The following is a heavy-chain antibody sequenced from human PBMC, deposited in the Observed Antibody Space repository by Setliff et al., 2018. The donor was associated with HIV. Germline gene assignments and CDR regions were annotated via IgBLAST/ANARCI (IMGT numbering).Heavy chain of an antibody. CDR3: ARGFTIFGVGFSADPTGNWFDP. CDR1: GGSFSGFY. J-gene: IGHJ5*02. Sequence: SETLSLTCAVYGGSFSGFYWSWIRQAPGKGLEWIGEINHSGKTNYNPSLKSRITLSVDTSENQFALKLDSGTAADTAVYYCARGFTIFGVGFSADPTGNWFDPWGREPWSPSPQ. CDR2: INHSGKT. D-gene: IGHD3-3*01. V-gene: IGHV4-34*01.